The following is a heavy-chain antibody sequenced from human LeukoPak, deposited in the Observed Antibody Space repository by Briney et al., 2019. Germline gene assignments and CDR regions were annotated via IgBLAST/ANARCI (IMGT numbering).Heavy chain of an antibody. CDR3: ARFPMVRGVPMYNWFDP. V-gene: IGHV3-23*01. J-gene: IGHJ5*02. D-gene: IGHD3-10*01. CDR1: GFTFSGYA. Sequence: GGSLRLSCAASGFTFSGYAMSWVRQAPGKGLEWVSAISGSGGSTYYADSVKGRFTISRDNSKNTLYLQMNSLGAEDTAVYYCARFPMVRGVPMYNWFDPWGQGTLVTVSS. CDR2: ISGSGGST.